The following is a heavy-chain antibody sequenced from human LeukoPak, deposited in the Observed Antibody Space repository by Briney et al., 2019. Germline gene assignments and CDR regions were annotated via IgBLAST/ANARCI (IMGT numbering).Heavy chain of an antibody. CDR2: IKQDGSEK. CDR1: GFTFSSYW. V-gene: IGHV3-7*01. Sequence: GGSLRLSCAASGFTFSSYWMSWVRQAPGKGLEWVANIKQDGSEKYYVDSVKGRFTISRDNARKSVSLQMNSLRVEDTAVYYCARGIEVVPATNNWFDPWGQGTLVTVSS. J-gene: IGHJ5*02. D-gene: IGHD2-2*01. CDR3: ARGIEVVPATNNWFDP.